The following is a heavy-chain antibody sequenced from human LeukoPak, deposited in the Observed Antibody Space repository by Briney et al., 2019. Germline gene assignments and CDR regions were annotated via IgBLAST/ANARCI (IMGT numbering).Heavy chain of an antibody. CDR1: GFTFSSYG. CDR2: INPNSGGT. CDR3: ATVRFPISLASVGARLTWDPDFDY. D-gene: IGHD1-26*01. J-gene: IGHJ4*02. V-gene: IGHV1-2*04. Sequence: NPGRSLRLSCAASGFTFSSYGMHWVRQAPGKGLEWMGWINPNSGGTNYAQKFQGWVTMTRDTSISTAYMELRSLRSDDTAVYYCATVRFPISLASVGARLTWDPDFDYWGQGTLVTVSS.